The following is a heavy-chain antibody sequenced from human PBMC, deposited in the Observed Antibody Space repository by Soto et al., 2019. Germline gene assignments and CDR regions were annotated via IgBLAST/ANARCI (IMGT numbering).Heavy chain of an antibody. V-gene: IGHV1-46*01. CDR3: ARGPPLGY. Sequence: XSVKVSFNASGDTFTNYDMHWVRQAPGQGLEWMGIINPSGGSTSYAQKFQGRVTMTRDTSTSTVYMELSSLRSEDTAVYYCARGPPLGYWGQGTLVTVSS. J-gene: IGHJ4*02. CDR1: GDTFTNYD. CDR2: INPSGGST.